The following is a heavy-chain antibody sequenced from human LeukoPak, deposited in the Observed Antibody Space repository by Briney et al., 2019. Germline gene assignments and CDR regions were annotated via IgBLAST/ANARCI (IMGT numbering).Heavy chain of an antibody. V-gene: IGHV3-30*04. Sequence: PGGSLRLSCAASTFTFSSYAMHWVRQAPGKGLEWVAVISYDGSNEYYADSVKGRFTISRDNSKNTLYLQMNSLRAEDPAVYYCAGDPTIFIAVAGTNYFDYWGQGTLVTVSS. D-gene: IGHD6-19*01. CDR3: AGDPTIFIAVAGTNYFDY. CDR1: TFTFSSYA. CDR2: ISYDGSNE. J-gene: IGHJ4*02.